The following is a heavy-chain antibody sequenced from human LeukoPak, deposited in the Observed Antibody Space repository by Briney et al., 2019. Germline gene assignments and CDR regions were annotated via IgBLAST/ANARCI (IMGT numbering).Heavy chain of an antibody. Sequence: GGSLRLSCVDSAFSVGPSFMSWVRQAPGKGLEWVANIRQDGSEKHYLDSVKGRITISRDNAKNSLYLQMNSLRVEDTAVYFCARWGSELPDDAFDIWGQGTMVTVSS. V-gene: IGHV3-7*01. CDR3: ARWGSELPDDAFDI. CDR2: IRQDGSEK. J-gene: IGHJ3*02. CDR1: AFSVGPSF. D-gene: IGHD6-25*01.